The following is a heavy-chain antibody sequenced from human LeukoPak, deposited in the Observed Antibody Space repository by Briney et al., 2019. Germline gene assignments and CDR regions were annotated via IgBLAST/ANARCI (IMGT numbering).Heavy chain of an antibody. J-gene: IGHJ3*02. CDR2: INAGNGNT. CDR3: ARGGGLQRGLGAFDI. CDR1: GYTFTSYA. V-gene: IGHV1-3*01. Sequence: ASVKVSCKASGYTFTSYAMHWVRQGPGQRLEWMGWINAGNGNTKYSQKFQGRVTITRDTSASTAYMELSSLRSEDTAVYYCARGGGLQRGLGAFDIWGQGTMVTVST. D-gene: IGHD3/OR15-3a*01.